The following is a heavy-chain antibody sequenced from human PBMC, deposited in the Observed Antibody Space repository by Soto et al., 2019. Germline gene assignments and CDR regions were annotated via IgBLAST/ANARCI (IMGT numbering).Heavy chain of an antibody. Sequence: QVRLVESGGGVVQPGRSLRLSCAVSEFTFNGDAMHWVRQAPGKGLEWVAVISNDGSRRFYADFVRGRFTISRDNSKNTLYLQMNSLRADDTAVYYCAKDEGVGATLGLPVGYDSWGQGTLVTVSS. CDR1: EFTFNGDA. J-gene: IGHJ4*02. CDR2: ISNDGSRR. V-gene: IGHV3-30*18. D-gene: IGHD1-26*01. CDR3: AKDEGVGATLGLPVGYDS.